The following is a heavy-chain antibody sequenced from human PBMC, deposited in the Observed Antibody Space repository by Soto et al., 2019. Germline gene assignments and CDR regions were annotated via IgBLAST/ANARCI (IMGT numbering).Heavy chain of an antibody. D-gene: IGHD2-2*02. Sequence: QVQLQESGPGLVKPSETLSLTCTVSGGSISSYYWSWIRQPPGKGLEWIGYIYYSGSTNYNPSLKSRVTISVDTSKNQFSLKLSSVTAADTAVYYCARGVPATAIPGLWFDPWGQGTLVTVSS. J-gene: IGHJ5*02. V-gene: IGHV4-59*01. CDR2: IYYSGST. CDR3: ARGVPATAIPGLWFDP. CDR1: GGSISSYY.